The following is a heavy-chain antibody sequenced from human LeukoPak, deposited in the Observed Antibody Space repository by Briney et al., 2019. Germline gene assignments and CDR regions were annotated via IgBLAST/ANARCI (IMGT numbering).Heavy chain of an antibody. CDR3: AREPYYDSSGWDAFDI. J-gene: IGHJ3*02. D-gene: IGHD3-22*01. Sequence: GASVKVSCKASGYTFTGYYMHWVRQAPGQGLEWMGRINPNSGGTNYAQKFQGRVTMTRDTSISTAYMELSRLRSDDTAVYYCAREPYYDSSGWDAFDIWGQGTMVTVSS. CDR1: GYTFTGYY. CDR2: INPNSGGT. V-gene: IGHV1-2*06.